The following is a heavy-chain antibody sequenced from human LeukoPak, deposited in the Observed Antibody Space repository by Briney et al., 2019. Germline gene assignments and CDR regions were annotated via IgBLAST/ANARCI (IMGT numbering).Heavy chain of an antibody. CDR1: GASISRNNC. CDR3: ARNGGNSDFDY. J-gene: IGHJ4*02. CDR2: IYDSGST. V-gene: IGHV4-4*02. Sequence: SGALSLTCAVSGASISRNNCWTWVRQPPGKGLEWIGEIYDSGSTNYNPSLKSRVTISIDKSKKQFSLTLSSMTAADTAVYYCARNGGNSDFDYWGQGTLVTVSS. D-gene: IGHD4-23*01.